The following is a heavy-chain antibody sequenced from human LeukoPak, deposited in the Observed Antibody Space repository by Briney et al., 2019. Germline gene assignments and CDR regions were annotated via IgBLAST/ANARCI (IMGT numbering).Heavy chain of an antibody. CDR3: ARVPAGWELPMYYFDY. Sequence: ASVKVSCKASGYTFTGYYMHWVRQAPGQGLEWMGWINPNSGGTNYAQKFQGRVTMTRDTSISTAYMELSRLRSDDTAVYYCARVPAGWELPMYYFDYWGQGTLVTVSS. CDR1: GYTFTGYY. CDR2: INPNSGGT. V-gene: IGHV1-2*02. D-gene: IGHD1-26*01. J-gene: IGHJ4*02.